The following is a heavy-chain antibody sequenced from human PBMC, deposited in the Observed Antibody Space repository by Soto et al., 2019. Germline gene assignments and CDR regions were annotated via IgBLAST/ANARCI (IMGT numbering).Heavy chain of an antibody. V-gene: IGHV3-15*07. Sequence: GGSLRLSCAASGFTFNSAWMHWVRQAPGKGLEFVGRIKSKADGGTTDYAAPVKGRFTISRDDSKDTLYLQMNNLKTEDTAVYYCTTDLPTLIPQVDYWGPGTLVTVSS. CDR3: TTDLPTLIPQVDY. D-gene: IGHD4-4*01. J-gene: IGHJ4*02. CDR1: GFTFNSAW. CDR2: IKSKADGGTT.